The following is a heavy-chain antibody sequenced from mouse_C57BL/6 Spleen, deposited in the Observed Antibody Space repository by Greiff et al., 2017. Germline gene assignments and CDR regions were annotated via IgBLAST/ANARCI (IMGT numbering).Heavy chain of an antibody. D-gene: IGHD1-1*01. CDR2: IYPGDGDT. CDR1: GYAFSSYW. CDR3: ARRGYYGSSLYYFDY. J-gene: IGHJ2*01. V-gene: IGHV1-80*01. Sequence: VQLVESGAELVKPGASVKISCKASGYAFSSYWMNWVKQRPGQGLEWIGQIYPGDGDTNYNGKFKGKATLTADKSSSTAYMQLSSLTSEDSAVYFCARRGYYGSSLYYFDYWGQGTTLTVSS.